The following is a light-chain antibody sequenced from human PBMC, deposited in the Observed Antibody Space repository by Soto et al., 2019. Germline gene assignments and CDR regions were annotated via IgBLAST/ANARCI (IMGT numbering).Light chain of an antibody. J-gene: IGKJ1*01. CDR2: AVS. Sequence: AIQMTQSPSSLSASVGDRVTITCRASQGIGNDLGWYQQRPGKAPKVLIYAVSTLQYGVPPRFSGSVSGTEFTLTIASLQPEDSATYYCLQDHNYPHTFGQGTRVAI. CDR3: LQDHNYPHT. V-gene: IGKV1-6*01. CDR1: QGIGND.